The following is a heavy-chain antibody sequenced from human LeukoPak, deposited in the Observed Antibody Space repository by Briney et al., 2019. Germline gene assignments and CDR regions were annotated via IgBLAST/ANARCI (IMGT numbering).Heavy chain of an antibody. J-gene: IGHJ4*02. CDR2: ISWNSGSI. CDR3: AKKSGGPSPFDY. V-gene: IGHV3-9*01. D-gene: IGHD1-26*01. CDR1: GFTFDDYA. Sequence: GGSLRLSCAASGFTFDDYAMHWVRQAPGKGLEWVSGISWNSGSIGYADSVKGRFTISRDNAKNSLYLQMNSLRAEDTAVYYCAKKSGGPSPFDYWGQGTLVTVSS.